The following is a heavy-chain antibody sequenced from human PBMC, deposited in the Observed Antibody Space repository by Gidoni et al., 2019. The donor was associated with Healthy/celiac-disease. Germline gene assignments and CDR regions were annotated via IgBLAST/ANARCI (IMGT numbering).Heavy chain of an antibody. CDR1: GFTFSSYG. CDR3: AKEQMGYFDL. D-gene: IGHD2-8*01. J-gene: IGHJ2*01. V-gene: IGHV3-30*18. Sequence: QVQLVESGGGVVQPGRSLRLSCAASGFTFSSYGMHWVRQAPGKGLELVAVISYDGSNKYYADSVKGRFTISRDNSKNTLYLQMNSLRAEDTAVYYCAKEQMGYFDLWGRGTLVTVSS. CDR2: ISYDGSNK.